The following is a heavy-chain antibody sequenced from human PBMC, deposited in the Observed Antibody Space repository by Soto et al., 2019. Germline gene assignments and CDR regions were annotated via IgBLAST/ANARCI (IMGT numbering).Heavy chain of an antibody. CDR1: GDSMSNYS. D-gene: IGHD2-15*01. Sequence: KPSETLSLTCPVSGDSMSNYSWSWTRQPPGKGMAWIGYVYYTGTTTYNPSLKSRVTISVDTSKIQFSLKLSSVTAADTAVYYCARGPSGDNYWGQGTLVT. CDR3: ARGPSGDNY. J-gene: IGHJ4*02. CDR2: VYYTGTT. V-gene: IGHV4-59*01.